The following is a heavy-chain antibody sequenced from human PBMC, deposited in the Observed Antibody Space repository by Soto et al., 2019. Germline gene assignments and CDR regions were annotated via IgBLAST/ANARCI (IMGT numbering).Heavy chain of an antibody. CDR1: GGSISSGGYY. D-gene: IGHD5-18*01. J-gene: IGHJ4*02. CDR2: IYYSGST. CDR3: ARVVLSEMVTTKEGFDY. V-gene: IGHV4-31*03. Sequence: SGTLSLTCTVSGGSISSGGYYWSWIRQHPGKGLEWIGYIYYSGSTYYNPSLKRRVTRSVDTSKNQFSLKLSSVTAADAAVYYCARVVLSEMVTTKEGFDYWGQGSLVTDSS.